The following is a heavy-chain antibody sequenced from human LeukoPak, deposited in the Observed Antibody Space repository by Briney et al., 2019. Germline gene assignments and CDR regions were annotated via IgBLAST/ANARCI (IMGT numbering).Heavy chain of an antibody. CDR3: AELGITMIGGV. CDR2: ISSSGSTI. CDR1: GFTFSSDC. Sequence: GGSLRLSWAASGFTFSSDCMSWVRQPPGKGLEWVSYISSSGSTIYYADSVKGRFTISRHNAKNSLYRQINSLRAEDTAVYYCAELGITMIGGVWGKGTTVTIS. J-gene: IGHJ6*03. D-gene: IGHD3-10*02. V-gene: IGHV3-48*04.